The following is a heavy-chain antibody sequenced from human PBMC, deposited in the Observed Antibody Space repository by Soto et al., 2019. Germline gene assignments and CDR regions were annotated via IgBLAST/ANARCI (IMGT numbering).Heavy chain of an antibody. CDR1: GGTFSSFA. CDR3: AREGYTSSSTHNFLDS. CDR2: ILPMLHTT. D-gene: IGHD6-6*01. Sequence: SVKVSCKASGGTFSSFAVSWVRQAPGQGLEWMGRILPMLHTTNYAQKFQDRLTITADTSTNTAYMDLRSLRSEDTAVYFCAREGYTSSSTHNFLDSWGQGTLVTVSS. V-gene: IGHV1-69*10. J-gene: IGHJ4*02.